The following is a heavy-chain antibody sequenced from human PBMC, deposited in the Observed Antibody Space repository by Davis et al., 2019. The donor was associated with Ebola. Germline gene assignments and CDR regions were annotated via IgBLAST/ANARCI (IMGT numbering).Heavy chain of an antibody. D-gene: IGHD6-13*01. J-gene: IGHJ4*02. CDR1: GFTFTRNW. Sequence: GGSLRLSCSASGFTFTRNWMGWVRQASGKGLEWVGRIRSKANSYATAYAASVKGRFTISRDDSKNTAYLQMNSLKTEDTAVYYCSSTAAGIDYWGQGTLVTVSS. CDR3: SSTAAGIDY. CDR2: IRSKANSYAT. V-gene: IGHV3-73*01.